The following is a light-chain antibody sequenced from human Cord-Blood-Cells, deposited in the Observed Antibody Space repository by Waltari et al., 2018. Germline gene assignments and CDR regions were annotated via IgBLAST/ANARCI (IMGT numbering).Light chain of an antibody. CDR2: EVS. V-gene: IGLV2-23*02. CDR3: CSYAGSSTFLYL. J-gene: IGLJ1*01. CDR1: SSDVGSYNL. Sequence: QSALPQPASVSGSLGQPFTISCTGTSSDVGSYNLVSWYHQHPGKAPKLRRYEVSNPRSGVSARYSAAKPQNPASLSSSRRQADDEADYYRCSYAGSSTFLYLFGTGTKLSVL.